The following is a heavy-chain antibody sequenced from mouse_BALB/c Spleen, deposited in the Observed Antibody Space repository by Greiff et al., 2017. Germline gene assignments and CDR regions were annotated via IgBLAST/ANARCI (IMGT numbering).Heavy chain of an antibody. CDR3: ARDRYDLYWYFDV. J-gene: IGHJ1*01. V-gene: IGHV1-14*01. Sequence: VQLQQSGPELVKPGASVKMSCKASGYTFTSYVMHWVKQKPGQGLEWIGYINPYNDGTKYNEKFKGKATLTSDKSSSTAYMELSSLTSEDSAVYYCARDRYDLYWYFDVWGAGTTVTVSS. CDR1: GYTFTSYV. CDR2: INPYNDGT. D-gene: IGHD2-14*01.